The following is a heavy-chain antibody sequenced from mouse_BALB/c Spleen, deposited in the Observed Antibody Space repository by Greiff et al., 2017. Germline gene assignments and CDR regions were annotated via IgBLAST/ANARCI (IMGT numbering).Heavy chain of an antibody. Sequence: EVMLVESGGGLVKPGGSLKLSCAASGFTFSRYTMSWVRQTPEKRLEWVATISSGGSYTYYPDSVKGRFTISRDNAKNTLYLQMSSLKSEDTAMYYCTRDGGYDYAMDYWGQGTSVTVSS. CDR3: TRDGGYDYAMDY. CDR2: ISSGGSYT. CDR1: GFTFSRYT. D-gene: IGHD2-2*01. V-gene: IGHV5-6-4*01. J-gene: IGHJ4*01.